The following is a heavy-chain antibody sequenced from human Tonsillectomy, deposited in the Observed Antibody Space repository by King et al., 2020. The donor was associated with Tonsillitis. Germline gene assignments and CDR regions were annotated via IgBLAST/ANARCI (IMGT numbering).Heavy chain of an antibody. CDR3: ARPYDSSGYWGN. Sequence: LQLQESGPGLVKPSETLSLTCTVSGGSISSTSYYWGWIRQPPGKGLEWIGTIYYSGSTYYNPSLKSRVTISVDTSKNQFSLKLTSVTAADTAVYYCARPYDSSGYWGNWGQGTLVTVSS. CDR2: IYYSGST. D-gene: IGHD3-22*01. CDR1: GGSISSTSYY. V-gene: IGHV4-39*01. J-gene: IGHJ4*02.